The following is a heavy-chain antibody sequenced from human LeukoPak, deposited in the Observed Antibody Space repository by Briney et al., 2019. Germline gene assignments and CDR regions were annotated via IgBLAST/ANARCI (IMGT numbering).Heavy chain of an antibody. J-gene: IGHJ4*02. CDR2: IYYSGST. Sequence: SETLSLTCTVSGGSISSYYWSWIRQPAGKGLEWIGYIYYSGSTNYNPSLKTRVTITVDTSMNQFTLKLSSVTAADSAVYYGARGSGSYSYLFDYWGQGTLVTVSS. CDR1: GGSISSYY. D-gene: IGHD1-26*01. V-gene: IGHV4-59*08. CDR3: ARGSGSYSYLFDY.